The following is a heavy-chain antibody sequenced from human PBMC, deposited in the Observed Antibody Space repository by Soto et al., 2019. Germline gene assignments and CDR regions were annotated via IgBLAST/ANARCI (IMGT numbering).Heavy chain of an antibody. CDR3: ARDHDYYDSSGYLISDAFDI. D-gene: IGHD3-22*01. J-gene: IGHJ3*02. V-gene: IGHV3-23*01. Sequence: PGGSLRLSCAASRFTFSSYAMGWVRQAPGKGLEWVSGISGSGGTTYYADSVKGRFTISRDNAKNSLYLQMNSLRAEDTAVYYCARDHDYYDSSGYLISDAFDIWGQGTMVTVSS. CDR2: ISGSGGTT. CDR1: RFTFSSYA.